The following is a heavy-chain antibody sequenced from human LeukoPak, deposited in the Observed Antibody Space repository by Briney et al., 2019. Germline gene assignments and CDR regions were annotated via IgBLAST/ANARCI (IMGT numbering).Heavy chain of an antibody. D-gene: IGHD3-10*01. V-gene: IGHV3-30*18. CDR2: ISYDGGNK. Sequence: GRSMRLSCAASGFTFSSSGMHWVRQAPGKGLEWVAVISYDGGNKYYADSVKGRFTISRDNSKNTLYLQMDGLIPEDTAVYYCAKGKIRWDDFGGFDYWGQGTLVSVSS. J-gene: IGHJ4*02. CDR3: AKGKIRWDDFGGFDY. CDR1: GFTFSSSG.